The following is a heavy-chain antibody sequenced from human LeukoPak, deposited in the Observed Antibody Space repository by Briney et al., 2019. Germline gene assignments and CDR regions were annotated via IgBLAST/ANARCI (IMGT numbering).Heavy chain of an antibody. CDR1: GGSISSYY. Sequence: SETLSLTCTLSGGSISSYYWSWIRPAPGKGLEWIGYIYYSVRTGRRINYNPTLKSRVTISVGTSKNQFSLKLSSVTAADTAMYYCARSTIAAAGNVEYWGQGTLVTVSS. J-gene: IGHJ4*02. V-gene: IGHV4-59*01. CDR3: ARSTIAAAGNVEY. D-gene: IGHD6-13*01. CDR2: IYYSVRTGRRI.